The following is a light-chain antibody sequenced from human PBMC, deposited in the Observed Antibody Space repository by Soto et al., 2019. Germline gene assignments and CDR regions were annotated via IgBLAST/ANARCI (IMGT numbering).Light chain of an antibody. CDR3: ISYIPSTTTHWV. J-gene: IGLJ3*02. CDR1: SSDIGAYDY. V-gene: IGLV2-14*01. Sequence: QSALTQPASLSGSPGQSITISCTGTSSDIGAYDYVSWFQQHPGKAPKLMISEVNNRPSGVPNRFSGSKSGDTASLTISGLQAEDEADYYCISYIPSTTTHWVFGGGTQLTVL. CDR2: EVN.